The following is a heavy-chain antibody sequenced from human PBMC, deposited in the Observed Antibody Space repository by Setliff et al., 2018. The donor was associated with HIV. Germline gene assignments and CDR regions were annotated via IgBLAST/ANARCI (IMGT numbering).Heavy chain of an antibody. CDR1: GGSFSDYS. CDR2: IIPMVSLP. J-gene: IGHJ4*02. D-gene: IGHD1-1*01. CDR3: ARGQLKPTGYFFDY. V-gene: IGHV1-69*10. Sequence: SVKVSCKASGGSFSDYSISWVRQAPGQAFEWMGGIIPMVSLPNFAQSFLGRLTITANRSTTTAYMEPSRLTSEDTAVYYCARGQLKPTGYFFDYWGLGTLVTVSS.